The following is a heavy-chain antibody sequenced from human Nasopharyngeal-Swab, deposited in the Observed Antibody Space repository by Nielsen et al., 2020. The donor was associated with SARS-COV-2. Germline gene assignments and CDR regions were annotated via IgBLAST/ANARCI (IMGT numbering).Heavy chain of an antibody. CDR3: ARHRRGYSYGYFDY. J-gene: IGHJ4*02. CDR2: INPNSGGT. Sequence: ASVKVSCKASGYTFTGYYMHWVRQAPGQGLEWMGRINPNSGGTNYAQKFQGRVTMTRDTSISTAYMELSRLRSDDTAVYYCARHRRGYSYGYFDYWGQGTLVTVSS. CDR1: GYTFTGYY. D-gene: IGHD5-18*01. V-gene: IGHV1-2*06.